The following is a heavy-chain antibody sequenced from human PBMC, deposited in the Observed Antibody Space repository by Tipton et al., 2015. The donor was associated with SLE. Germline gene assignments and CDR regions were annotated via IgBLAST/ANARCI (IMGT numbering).Heavy chain of an antibody. J-gene: IGHJ3*02. V-gene: IGHV4-39*07. D-gene: IGHD3/OR15-3a*01. CDR3: ARVGLLGPDAFDI. CDR1: GGSITSRPYY. CDR2: IYYSGRT. Sequence: TLSLTCTVSGGSITSRPYYWDWIRQHPGKGLAWIGNIYYSGRTYYNSSLKSRVAITVDASKNQFSLKLSAMTAADTAVYNCARVGLLGPDAFDIWGQGTMVIVSS.